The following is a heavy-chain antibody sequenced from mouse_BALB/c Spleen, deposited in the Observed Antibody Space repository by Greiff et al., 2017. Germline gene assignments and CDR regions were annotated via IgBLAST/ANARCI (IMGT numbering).Heavy chain of an antibody. CDR2: ISSGSSTI. D-gene: IGHD2-4*01. CDR1: GFTFSSFG. V-gene: IGHV5-17*02. J-gene: IGHJ4*01. Sequence: EVKLQESGGGLVQPGGSRKLSCAASGFTFSSFGMHWVRQAPEKGLEWVAYISSGSSTIYYADTVKGRFTISRDNPKNTLFLQMTSLRSEDTAMYYCARTDYDYAMDYWGQGTSVTVSS. CDR3: ARTDYDYAMDY.